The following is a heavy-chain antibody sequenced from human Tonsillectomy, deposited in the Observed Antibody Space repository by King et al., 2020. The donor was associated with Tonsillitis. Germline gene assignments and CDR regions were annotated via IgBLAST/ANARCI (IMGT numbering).Heavy chain of an antibody. V-gene: IGHV3-23*04. CDR3: AKANPSGYSGFNPIDY. CDR2: ISGSGGST. Sequence: VQLVESGGGLVQPGGSLRLSCAASGFTFSTYAMSWVRQAPGKGLEWVSGISGSGGSTYYADSVKGRFTISRDNSKNTLYLQMNSLRAEDTAVYYCAKANPSGYSGFNPIDYWGQGTLVTVSS. J-gene: IGHJ4*02. CDR1: GFTFSTYA. D-gene: IGHD5-12*01.